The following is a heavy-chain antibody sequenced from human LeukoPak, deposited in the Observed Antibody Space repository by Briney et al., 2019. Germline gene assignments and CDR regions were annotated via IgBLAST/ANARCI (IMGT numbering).Heavy chain of an antibody. D-gene: IGHD3-9*01. CDR3: ARLGRYDVLTGPDY. V-gene: IGHV5-51*01. CDR1: GYNFTNYW. Sequence: GESLKISCQGSGYNFTNYWIGWVRQTPGKGLEWMGVIYPGESDPRYSPSFQGQVTISADKSINTAYLRWGSLKAADTAMYYCARLGRYDVLTGPDYWGQGTLVTVSS. CDR2: IYPGESDP. J-gene: IGHJ4*02.